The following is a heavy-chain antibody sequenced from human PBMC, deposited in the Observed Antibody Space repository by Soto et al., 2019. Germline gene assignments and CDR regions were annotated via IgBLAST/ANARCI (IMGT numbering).Heavy chain of an antibody. J-gene: IGHJ4*02. CDR3: DRQWDYYDSSGRIDD. V-gene: IGHV3-73*01. D-gene: IGHD3-22*01. CDR2: IRSKVNSYGT. Sequence: GESLKISCVVSGFIFSDSPMHWVRQASGKGLEWVGRIRSKVNSYGTAYAASVEGRFTVSRDDSKNTAYLQMDGLKIEDTAMYYCDRQWDYYDSSGRIDDWGQGTQVNVSS. CDR1: GFIFSDSP.